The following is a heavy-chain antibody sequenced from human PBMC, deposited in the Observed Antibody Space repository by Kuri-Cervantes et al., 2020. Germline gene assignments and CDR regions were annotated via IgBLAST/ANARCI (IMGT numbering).Heavy chain of an antibody. CDR3: ARVKQWLPDY. V-gene: IGHV3-9*01. J-gene: IGHJ4*02. D-gene: IGHD6-19*01. Sequence: GGSLRLSCAASGFTFDDYAMHWVRQAPGKGLEWVSGISWNSGSIGYADSVKGRFTISRDNAKNTVYLHMESLRAEDTAVYYCARVKQWLPDYWGQGTLVTVSS. CDR2: ISWNSGSI. CDR1: GFTFDDYA.